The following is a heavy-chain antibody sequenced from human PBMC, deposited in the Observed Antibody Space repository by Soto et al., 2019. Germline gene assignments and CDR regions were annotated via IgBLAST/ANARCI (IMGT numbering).Heavy chain of an antibody. J-gene: IGHJ6*02. Sequence: SETLSLTCTVSGGSISSYYWSWIRQPPGKGLEWIGYIYHSGSTNYNPSLKSRVTISVDTSKNQFSLKLSSVTAADTAVYYCARLNAGTTYYYYGMDVWGQGTTVTVS. CDR1: GGSISSYY. CDR2: IYHSGST. D-gene: IGHD1-7*01. CDR3: ARLNAGTTYYYYGMDV. V-gene: IGHV4-59*08.